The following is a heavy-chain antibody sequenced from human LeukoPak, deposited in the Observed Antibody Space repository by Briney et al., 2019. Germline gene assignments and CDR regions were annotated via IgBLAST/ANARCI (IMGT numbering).Heavy chain of an antibody. J-gene: IGHJ5*02. D-gene: IGHD6-13*01. CDR2: IVVDSDNT. CDR1: GFTFTSRSA. CDR3: AAPYTSSWFDL. Sequence: SVKVSCKASGFTFTSRSAVQWVRQARGQRLEWIGWIVVDSDNTNYAENFQERVTITRDISASTSYMELSSLRSEDTAVYFCAAPYTSSWFDLWGQGTLVTVSS. V-gene: IGHV1-58*01.